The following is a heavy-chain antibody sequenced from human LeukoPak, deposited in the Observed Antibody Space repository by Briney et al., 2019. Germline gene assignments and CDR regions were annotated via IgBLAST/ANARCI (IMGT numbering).Heavy chain of an antibody. CDR1: GNYW. V-gene: IGHV3-74*01. CDR2: INSDGSWT. Sequence: RGSLKLSCAASGNYWMHWVRQAPGKGLVWVSHINSDGSWTSCADSVKGRFTISKDNAKNTVYLQMNSLRAEDTAVYYCVSFYETYWGRGTLVTVSS. J-gene: IGHJ4*02. D-gene: IGHD2/OR15-2a*01. CDR3: VSFYETY.